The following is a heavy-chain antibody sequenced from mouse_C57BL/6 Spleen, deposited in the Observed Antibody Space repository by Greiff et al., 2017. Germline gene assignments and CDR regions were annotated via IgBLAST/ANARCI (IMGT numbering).Heavy chain of an antibody. CDR1: GYSITSGYY. CDR3: ARGDYDYDVNY. J-gene: IGHJ2*01. CDR2: ISYDGSN. Sequence: DVKLVESGPGLVKPSQSLSLTCSVTGYSITSGYYWNWIRQFPGNKLEWMGYISYDGSNNYNPSLKNRISITRDTSKNQFFLKLNSVTTEDTATYYCARGDYDYDVNYWGQGTTLTVSS. V-gene: IGHV3-6*01. D-gene: IGHD2-4*01.